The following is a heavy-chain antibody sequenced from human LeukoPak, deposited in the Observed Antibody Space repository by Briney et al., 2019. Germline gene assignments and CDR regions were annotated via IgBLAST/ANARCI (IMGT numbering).Heavy chain of an antibody. CDR3: AKTHCGGGSCDKFDS. CDR2: VYASATT. Sequence: SATLSLTCTVSGASISTYFWSWIRQPAGKRMEWIGRVYASATTYYNPSLRSRVTLSIDTSKNQFSLSLNSVTAADTAVYYCAKTHCGGGSCDKFDSWGQGVLVTVSS. CDR1: GASISTYF. D-gene: IGHD2-21*01. V-gene: IGHV4-4*07. J-gene: IGHJ5*01.